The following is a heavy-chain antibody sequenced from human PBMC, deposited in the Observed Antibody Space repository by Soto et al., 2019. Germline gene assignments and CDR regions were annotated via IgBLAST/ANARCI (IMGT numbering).Heavy chain of an antibody. Sequence: QVQLVQSGAEVKKPGASVKVSCKASGYTFTGYYMHWVRQAPGQGLEWMGWINPNSGGTNYAQKFQGWVTMTRDTSISTAYMELSRLRSDDTAVYYCARDPAGKATGTFDPWGQGNLVTVSS. D-gene: IGHD1-1*01. CDR3: ARDPAGKATGTFDP. CDR2: INPNSGGT. CDR1: GYTFTGYY. J-gene: IGHJ5*02. V-gene: IGHV1-2*04.